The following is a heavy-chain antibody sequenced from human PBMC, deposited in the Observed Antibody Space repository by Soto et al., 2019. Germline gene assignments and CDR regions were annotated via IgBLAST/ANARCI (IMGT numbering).Heavy chain of an antibody. CDR2: ISSSSSYI. J-gene: IGHJ6*02. CDR1: GFTFSSYS. V-gene: IGHV3-21*01. CDR3: ARDFVVAGTYYYGMDV. D-gene: IGHD6-19*01. Sequence: EVQLVESGGGLVKPGGSLRLSCAASGFTFSSYSMNWVRQAPGKGLEWVSSISSSSSYIYYADSVKGRFTISRDNAKNSLDLQMNSLRAEDTDVYYCARDFVVAGTYYYGMDVWGQGTTVTVSS.